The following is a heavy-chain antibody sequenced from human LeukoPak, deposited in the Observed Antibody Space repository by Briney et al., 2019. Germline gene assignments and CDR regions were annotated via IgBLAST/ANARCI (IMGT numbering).Heavy chain of an antibody. CDR2: IYYSGNT. Sequence: SETLSLTCTVSGASISTFHWSWIRQPPGKGLEWIGYIYYSGNTNYNPSLKSRVTISVDTSKNQFSLKLNSVTAADTAVYYCARVRYCSTNRCYDREFDNWGQGTLVTVSS. D-gene: IGHD2-2*01. J-gene: IGHJ4*02. CDR3: ARVRYCSTNRCYDREFDN. V-gene: IGHV4-59*01. CDR1: GASISTFH.